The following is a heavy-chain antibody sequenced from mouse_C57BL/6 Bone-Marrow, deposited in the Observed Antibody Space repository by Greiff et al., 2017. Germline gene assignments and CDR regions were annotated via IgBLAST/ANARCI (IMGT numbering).Heavy chain of an antibody. D-gene: IGHD1-1*01. CDR3: AREASYDYYAMDY. CDR2: ISDGGSYT. CDR1: GFTFSSSA. J-gene: IGHJ4*01. V-gene: IGHV5-4*01. Sequence: EVKVVESGGGLVKPGGSLKLSCAASGFTFSSSAMSWVRQTPEKRLEWVATISDGGSYTYYPDNVKGRFTISRDNAKNNPYLQMSHLKSEDTAMYYCAREASYDYYAMDYWGQGTSVTVSS.